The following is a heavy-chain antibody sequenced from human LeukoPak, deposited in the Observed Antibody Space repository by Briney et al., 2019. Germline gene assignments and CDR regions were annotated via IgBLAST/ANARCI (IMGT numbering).Heavy chain of an antibody. CDR3: ARSRTPTDFDY. V-gene: IGHV4-34*01. CDR1: GGSFSGYY. Sequence: SETLSLTCAVYGGSFSGYYWSWIRQPPGKGLEWIGEINHSGSTNYNPSLESRVTISVDTSKNQFSLKLSSVTAADTAVYYCARSRTPTDFDYWGQGTLVTVSS. J-gene: IGHJ4*02. CDR2: INHSGST.